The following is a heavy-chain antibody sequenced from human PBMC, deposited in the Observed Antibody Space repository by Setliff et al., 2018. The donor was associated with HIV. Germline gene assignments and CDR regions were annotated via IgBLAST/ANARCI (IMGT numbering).Heavy chain of an antibody. D-gene: IGHD2-15*01. Sequence: SETLSLTCTVSGGSISSSSYYWAWIRQSPGKGLEWIGSGVNSGRSYYNPSLKSRLVISVDTSQNQFSLKLSSVTAADTAVYYCARGLPAQSYYGLDVWGQGTTVTVSS. J-gene: IGHJ6*02. CDR3: ARGLPAQSYYGLDV. CDR1: GGSISSSSYY. CDR2: GVNSGRS. V-gene: IGHV4-39*07.